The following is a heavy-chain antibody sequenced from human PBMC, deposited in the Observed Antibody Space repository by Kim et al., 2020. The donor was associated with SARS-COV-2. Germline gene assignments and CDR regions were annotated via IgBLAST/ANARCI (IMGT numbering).Heavy chain of an antibody. D-gene: IGHD3-3*01. V-gene: IGHV4-39*01. Sequence: SETLSLTCTVSGGSISSSSYYWGWIRQPPGKGLEWIGSIYYSGSTYYNPSLKSRVTISVDTSKNQFSLKLSSVTAADTAVYYCARGRFLEGLFPPDLDY. CDR3: ARGRFLEGLFPPDLDY. CDR2: IYYSGST. J-gene: IGHJ4*01. CDR1: GGSISSSSYY.